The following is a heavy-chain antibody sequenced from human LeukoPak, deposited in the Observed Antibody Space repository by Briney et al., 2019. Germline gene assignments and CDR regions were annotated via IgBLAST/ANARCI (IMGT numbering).Heavy chain of an antibody. CDR3: ARGRRYYYGSGGIEDY. J-gene: IGHJ4*02. Sequence: SETLSLTCAVYGGSFSGYYWSWIRQPPGKGLEWIGEINHSGSTNYNPSLKSRVTTSVDTSKNQFSLKLSSVTAADTAVYYCARGRRYYYGSGGIEDYWGQGTLVTVSS. D-gene: IGHD3-10*01. CDR1: GGSFSGYY. V-gene: IGHV4-34*01. CDR2: INHSGST.